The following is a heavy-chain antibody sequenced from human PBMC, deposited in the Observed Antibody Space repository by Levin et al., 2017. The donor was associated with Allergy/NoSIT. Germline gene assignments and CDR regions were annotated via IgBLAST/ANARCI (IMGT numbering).Heavy chain of an antibody. CDR1: GGTFSSYA. V-gene: IGHV1-69*06. D-gene: IGHD6-19*01. CDR3: ARAVAVAGTNSPGTVFRY. J-gene: IGHJ4*02. CDR2: IIPIFGTA. Sequence: SVKVSCKASGGTFSSYAISWVRQAPGQGLEWMGGIIPIFGTANYAQKFQGRVTITADKSTSTAYMELSSLRSEDTAVYYCARAVAVAGTNSPGTVFRYWGQGTLVTVSS.